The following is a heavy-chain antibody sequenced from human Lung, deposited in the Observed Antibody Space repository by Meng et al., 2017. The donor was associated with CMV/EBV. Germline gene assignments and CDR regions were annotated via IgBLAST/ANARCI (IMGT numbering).Heavy chain of an antibody. Sequence: SCVASGFMFSSYSLHWVRQAPGKGLEWVAVTSYDGSKKEYANSVKGRFTVSRDNSKNTLYLQMNTLRADDTAVYYCARADYANYGFWSGFPAFWGQGNXV. CDR2: TSYDGSKK. CDR3: ARADYANYGFWSGFPAF. J-gene: IGHJ4*02. V-gene: IGHV3-30*04. CDR1: GFMFSSYS. D-gene: IGHD3-3*01.